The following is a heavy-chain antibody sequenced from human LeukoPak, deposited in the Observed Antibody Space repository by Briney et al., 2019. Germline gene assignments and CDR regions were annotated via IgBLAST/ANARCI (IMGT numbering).Heavy chain of an antibody. CDR2: ISAGGGST. CDR1: GFPFSSYA. D-gene: IGHD6-13*01. J-gene: IGHJ4*02. V-gene: IGHV3-23*01. CDR3: AKRVPYSSSWYYFDY. Sequence: GGSLRLSCAASGFPFSSYAMSWVRQAPGKGLEWVPSISAGGGSTYYPDSAKGRFTISRDNSKNTLYLQMNSLRAEDTAVYYCAKRVPYSSSWYYFDYWGQGTLVTVSS.